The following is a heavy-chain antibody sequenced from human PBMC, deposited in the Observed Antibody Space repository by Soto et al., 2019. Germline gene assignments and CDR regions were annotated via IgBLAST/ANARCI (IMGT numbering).Heavy chain of an antibody. V-gene: IGHV3-23*01. D-gene: IGHD3-16*01. J-gene: IGHJ4*02. CDR1: GFKFSNYA. CDR2: ISATGGGT. Sequence: HPGGSLRLSCAASGFKFSNYAMSWVRQTPGKGLEWVSLISATGGGTYYADSVKGRFTISRDNSHITLYLQVHSLTAEDTSVYYCAKDRRAGGNSAFYFDFWGQGAQVTVSS. CDR3: AKDRRAGGNSAFYFDF.